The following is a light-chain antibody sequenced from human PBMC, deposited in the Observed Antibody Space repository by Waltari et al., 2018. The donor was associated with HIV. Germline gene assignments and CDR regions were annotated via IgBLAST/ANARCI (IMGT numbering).Light chain of an antibody. Sequence: EILLTQSPDTLSLSPGARATLSCRASQTVSRNYLAWYQQKSGQPPRLLIYGASSRATGIPDRFSGSGSGTDFTLTISRLEPEDFAVYYCQEYFTSQSFGQGTRVEMK. CDR3: QEYFTSQS. CDR1: QTVSRNY. CDR2: GAS. J-gene: IGKJ2*03. V-gene: IGKV3-20*01.